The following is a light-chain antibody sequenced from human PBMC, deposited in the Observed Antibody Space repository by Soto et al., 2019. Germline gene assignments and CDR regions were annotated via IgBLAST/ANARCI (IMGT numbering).Light chain of an antibody. CDR2: AAS. V-gene: IGKV3-15*01. Sequence: EVVLTQSPDTLSLSPGERATLSCRASQSVSSFLAWYQQKPGQAPRLLIYAASTRATGVPARFSGSGSGTEFTLTISSLQSEDFAVYYCHQYDYWPSWTFGQGTKVDIK. J-gene: IGKJ1*01. CDR3: HQYDYWPSWT. CDR1: QSVSSF.